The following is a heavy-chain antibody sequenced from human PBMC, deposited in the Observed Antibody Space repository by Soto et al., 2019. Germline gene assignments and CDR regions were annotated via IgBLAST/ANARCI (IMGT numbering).Heavy chain of an antibody. D-gene: IGHD3-9*01. V-gene: IGHV3-64*01. CDR1: GFNFSSYA. CDR3: ARDGGKGYYDILTGYRSDAFDI. J-gene: IGHJ3*02. Sequence: GGSLRLSCAASGFNFSSYAMHWVRQAPGKGLEYVSAISSNGGSTYYANSVKGRFTISRDNSKNTLYLQMGSLRAEDMAVYYCARDGGKGYYDILTGYRSDAFDIWGQGTMVTVSS. CDR2: ISSNGGST.